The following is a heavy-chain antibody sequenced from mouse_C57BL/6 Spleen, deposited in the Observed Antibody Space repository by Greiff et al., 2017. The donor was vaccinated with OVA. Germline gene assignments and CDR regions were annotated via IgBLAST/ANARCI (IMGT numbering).Heavy chain of an antibody. V-gene: IGHV1-15*01. D-gene: IGHD1-1*01. Sequence: QVQLKESGAELVRPGASVTLSCKASGYTFTDYEMHWVKQTPVHGLEWIGAIDPETGGTAYNQKFKGKAILTADKSSSTAYMELRSLTSEDSAVYYCTVVYGSSSWFAYWGQGTLVTVSA. CDR1: GYTFTDYE. CDR2: IDPETGGT. CDR3: TVVYGSSSWFAY. J-gene: IGHJ3*01.